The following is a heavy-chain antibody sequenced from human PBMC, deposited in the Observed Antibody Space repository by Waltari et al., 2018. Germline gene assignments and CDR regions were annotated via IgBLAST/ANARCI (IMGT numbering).Heavy chain of an antibody. J-gene: IGHJ5*02. V-gene: IGHV4-61*02. Sequence: QVQLQESGPGLVKPSQTLSLTCTVSGGSLSSGSYYWSWIRQPAGKGLEWIGRNYTSGSTNYSPSLKSRITISVDTSKNQFSLKLSSVTAADTAVYYCARQRSYDLWSGSWVGVFDPWGQGTLVTVSS. CDR3: ARQRSYDLWSGSWVGVFDP. CDR2: NYTSGST. D-gene: IGHD3-3*01. CDR1: GGSLSSGSYY.